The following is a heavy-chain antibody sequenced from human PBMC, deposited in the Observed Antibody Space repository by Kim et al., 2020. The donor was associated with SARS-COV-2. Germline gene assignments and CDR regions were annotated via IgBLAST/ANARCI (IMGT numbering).Heavy chain of an antibody. CDR2: IWYDGSNK. CDR1: GLTFSSSG. V-gene: IGHV3-33*01. J-gene: IGHJ6*02. CDR3: ARNPEQDYDILTGYYYYYGMDV. D-gene: IGHD3-9*01. Sequence: GGSLRLSCAASGLTFSSSGMHWVRQAPGKGLEWVAVIWYDGSNKYYADSVKGRFTISRDNSKNTLYLQMNSLRAEDTAVYYCARNPEQDYDILTGYYYYYGMDVWGQGTTVTVSS.